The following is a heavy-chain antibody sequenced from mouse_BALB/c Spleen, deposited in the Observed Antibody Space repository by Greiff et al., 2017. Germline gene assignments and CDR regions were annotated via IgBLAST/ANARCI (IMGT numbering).Heavy chain of an antibody. CDR1: GFTFSSYA. CDR3: ARARTTANYFDY. Sequence: EVKLVESGGGLVKPGGSLKLSCAASGFTFSSYAMSWVRQTPEKRLEWVASISSGGSTYYPDSVKGRFTISRDNARNILYLQMSSLRSEDTAMYYCARARTTANYFDYWGQGTTLTVSS. CDR2: ISSGGST. J-gene: IGHJ2*01. V-gene: IGHV5-6-5*01. D-gene: IGHD1-2*01.